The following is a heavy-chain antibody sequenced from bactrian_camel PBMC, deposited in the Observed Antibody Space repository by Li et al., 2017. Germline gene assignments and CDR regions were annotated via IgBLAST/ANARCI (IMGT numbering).Heavy chain of an antibody. CDR2: IDSDGSA. Sequence: HVQLVESGGGSVQTGGSLRLSCVASGYIYKMSCMGWFRQAPGKEREGVAAIDSDGSATYAESVKGRFTSSQDSAKNTVHLQMNNLNAEDTAIYYCKTSCTRRPGGFCPCADHRPFRVWGQGTQVTVS. CDR1: GYIYKMSC. D-gene: IGHD7*01. J-gene: IGHJ4*01. CDR3: KTSCTRRPGGFCPCADHRPFRV. V-gene: IGHV3S53*01.